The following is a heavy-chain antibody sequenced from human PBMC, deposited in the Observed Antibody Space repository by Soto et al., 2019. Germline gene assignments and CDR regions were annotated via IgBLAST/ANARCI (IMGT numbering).Heavy chain of an antibody. CDR1: GGSISSYY. V-gene: IGHV4-59*08. CDR3: ARVVGPGMGWGWFDP. CDR2: IYYSGST. Sequence: QVQLQESGPGLVKPSETLSLTCTVSGGSISSYYWSWIRQPPGKGLEWIGYIYYSGSTNYNPSLKSGAPIPVDPSKNRFSLKVSSVTAADPAVYYCARVVGPGMGWGWFDPWGKGTLVTVSS. D-gene: IGHD1-26*01. J-gene: IGHJ5*02.